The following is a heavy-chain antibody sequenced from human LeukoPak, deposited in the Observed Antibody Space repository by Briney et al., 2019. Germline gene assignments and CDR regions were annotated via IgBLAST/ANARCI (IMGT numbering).Heavy chain of an antibody. D-gene: IGHD3-3*01. V-gene: IGHV3-23*01. CDR1: GFTFSSYG. J-gene: IGHJ4*02. Sequence: GGSLRLSCAASGFTFSSYGMSWVRQAPGKGLEWVSAISGSGGSTYYADSVKGRFTISRDNSKNTLYLQMNKLRADDTAVYYCAKGDDFWSAYGLYFDYWGQGILVTVSS. CDR3: AKGDDFWSAYGLYFDY. CDR2: ISGSGGST.